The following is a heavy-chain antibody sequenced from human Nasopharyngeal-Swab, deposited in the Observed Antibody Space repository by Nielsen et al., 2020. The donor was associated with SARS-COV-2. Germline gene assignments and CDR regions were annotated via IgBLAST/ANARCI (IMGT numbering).Heavy chain of an antibody. CDR1: GFTFSSHW. D-gene: IGHD2-2*01. V-gene: IGHV3-74*01. Sequence: GGSLRLSCAASGFTFSSHWMHWVRQAPGKGLVWVSRISEDGSITTYADSVKGRFTISGDNAKNTLFLQMHSLRADDTAIYYCASQLGHPDSWGQGTLVTVSS. CDR2: ISEDGSIT. CDR3: ASQLGHPDS. J-gene: IGHJ4*02.